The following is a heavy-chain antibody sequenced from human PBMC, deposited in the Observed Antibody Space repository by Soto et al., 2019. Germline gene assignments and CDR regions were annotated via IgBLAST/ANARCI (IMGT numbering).Heavy chain of an antibody. J-gene: IGHJ4*02. CDR2: MNPNSGDT. CDR3: VRGLEWLRNY. D-gene: IGHD5-12*01. Sequence: QVQLVQSGAEVKKPGASVKVSCKATGYTFTTYDINWVRQATGQGLEWMGWMNPNSGDTGYAQKCQGRVTMTRDTSISTAYMELSTLTSEATAVYYCVRGLEWLRNYWGQGTLVTVSS. CDR1: GYTFTTYD. V-gene: IGHV1-8*01.